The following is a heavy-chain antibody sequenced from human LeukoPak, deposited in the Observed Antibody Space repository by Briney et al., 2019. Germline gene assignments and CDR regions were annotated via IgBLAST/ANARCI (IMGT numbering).Heavy chain of an antibody. V-gene: IGHV3-30*02. CDR2: IRYDGSNK. CDR3: ARTTYGVLRFLEWLSAFDY. Sequence: GGSLRLSCAASGFTFSSYGMHWVRQAPGKGLEWVAFIRYDGSNKYYADSVKGRFTISRDNSKNTLYLQMNSLRAEDTAVYYCARTTYGVLRFLEWLSAFDYWGQGTLVTVSS. J-gene: IGHJ4*02. D-gene: IGHD3-3*01. CDR1: GFTFSSYG.